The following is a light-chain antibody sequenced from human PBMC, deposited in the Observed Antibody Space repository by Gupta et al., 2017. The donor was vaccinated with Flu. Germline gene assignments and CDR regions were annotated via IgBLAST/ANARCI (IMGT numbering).Light chain of an antibody. Sequence: SPSSLSASVGDRVTLTCRASQSIGISLAWYQQRPGKAPQLLIDCASLLENGVPSRFNGNGYGTDFTLTITRLRPDDSGTYFWQQCYSGLTFGGGAKVKIK. J-gene: IGKJ4*01. V-gene: IGKV1-39*01. CDR3: QQCYSGLT. CDR2: CAS. CDR1: QSIGIS.